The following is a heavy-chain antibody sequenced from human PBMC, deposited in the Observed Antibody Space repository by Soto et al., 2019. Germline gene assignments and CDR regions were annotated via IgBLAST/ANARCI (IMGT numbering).Heavy chain of an antibody. CDR2: IHYSGTT. Sequence: SETLSLICTVSGGSMRNYFWTWIRQPPGKGLEWIGYIHYSGTTSFFPSYNPSLRSRVTISEDTSKNQFSLKLLSVTTADTAAYFCAAGEASSRNLAPYYLDFWGQGTLVTVSS. CDR1: GGSMRNYF. V-gene: IGHV4-59*01. D-gene: IGHD6-13*01. J-gene: IGHJ4*02. CDR3: AAGEASSRNLAPYYLDF.